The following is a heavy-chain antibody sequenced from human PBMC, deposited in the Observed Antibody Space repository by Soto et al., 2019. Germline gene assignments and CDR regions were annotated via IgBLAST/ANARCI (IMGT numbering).Heavy chain of an antibody. J-gene: IGHJ4*02. CDR1: GFTFSIYW. D-gene: IGHD6-19*01. V-gene: IGHV3-7*01. Sequence: PGGSLRLSCAASGFTFSIYWMTWVRQAPGKGLEWVANIKQDGTEKNYVESVKGRFTISRDNAKNSLYLQMNSLRAEDTAVYYCARDSSLYSSGWYAYYFDSWGQGALVTVSS. CDR3: ARDSSLYSSGWYAYYFDS. CDR2: IKQDGTEK.